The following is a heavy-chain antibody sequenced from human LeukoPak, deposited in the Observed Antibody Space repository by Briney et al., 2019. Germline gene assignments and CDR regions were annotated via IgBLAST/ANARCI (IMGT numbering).Heavy chain of an antibody. V-gene: IGHV3-23*01. D-gene: IGHD3-9*01. J-gene: IGHJ4*02. Sequence: GGSLRLSCAASGFTFSSYAMSWVRQAPGKGLEWVSAISGSGGSTYYADSMKGRFTISRDNSKNTLYLQMNSLRAEDTAVYYCARDVTYYDILTGYYTAHFDYWGQGTLVTVSS. CDR1: GFTFSSYA. CDR3: ARDVTYYDILTGYYTAHFDY. CDR2: ISGSGGST.